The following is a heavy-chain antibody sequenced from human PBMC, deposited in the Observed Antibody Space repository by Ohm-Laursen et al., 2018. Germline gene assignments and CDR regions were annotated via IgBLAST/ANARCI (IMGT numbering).Heavy chain of an antibody. CDR2: IKKDVSAT. CDR3: ARGTQNPNNIGWADY. J-gene: IGHJ4*02. V-gene: IGHV3-7*04. CDR1: GFTITSYW. Sequence: SLRLSCSASGFTITSYWMTWVRQAPGKGLEWVAHIKKDVSATDYVDTGRGRFSISRDNAQNSLFLQMTSLRVEDTAVYYCARGTQNPNNIGWADYWGQGTLVTVSS. D-gene: IGHD6-19*01.